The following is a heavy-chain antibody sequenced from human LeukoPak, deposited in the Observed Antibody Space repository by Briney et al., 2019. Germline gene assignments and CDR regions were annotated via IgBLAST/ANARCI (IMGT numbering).Heavy chain of an antibody. D-gene: IGHD6-13*01. CDR1: GSSISPYY. J-gene: IGHJ4*02. V-gene: IGHV4-59*01. CDR3: ARGSTFSSWPDY. CDR2: IYYSGST. Sequence: NPSETLSLTCTVSGSSISPYYWSWIRQPPGKGLEWIGYIYYSGSTNYNPSLKSRVTMSVDTSKNQFSLKLTSVTAADTAVYYCARGSTFSSWPDYWGQGALVTVSS.